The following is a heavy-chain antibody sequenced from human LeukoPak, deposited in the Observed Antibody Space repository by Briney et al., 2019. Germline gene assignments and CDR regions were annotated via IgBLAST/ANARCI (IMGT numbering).Heavy chain of an antibody. V-gene: IGHV4-38-2*02. J-gene: IGHJ3*02. CDR1: GYSISSGYY. CDR2: IYHSGST. D-gene: IGHD3-16*01. Sequence: PSETLSLTCTVSGYSISSGYYWGWIRQPPGKGLEWIGSIYHSGSTYYNPSLKSRVTISVDTSKNQFSLKLSSVTAADTALYYCARRFIGHSASWGAFDIWGQGTMVTVS. CDR3: ARRFIGHSASWGAFDI.